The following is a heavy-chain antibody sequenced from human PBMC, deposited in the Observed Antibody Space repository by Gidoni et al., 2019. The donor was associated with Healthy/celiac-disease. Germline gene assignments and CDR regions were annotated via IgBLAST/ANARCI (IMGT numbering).Heavy chain of an antibody. D-gene: IGHD6-6*01. Sequence: QVQLQQWGAGLLKPSETLSLTCAVYGGSFSGYYWSWIRQPPGKGLEWIGEINHSGSTNYNPSLKSRVTISVDTSKNQFSLKLSSVTAADTAVYYCARAHAPRITSIAARPWVTWGQGTLVTVSS. J-gene: IGHJ5*02. CDR3: ARAHAPRITSIAARPWVT. CDR1: GGSFSGYY. CDR2: INHSGST. V-gene: IGHV4-34*01.